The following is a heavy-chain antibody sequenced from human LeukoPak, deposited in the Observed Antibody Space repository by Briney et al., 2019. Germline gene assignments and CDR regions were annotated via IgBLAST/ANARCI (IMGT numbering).Heavy chain of an antibody. J-gene: IGHJ6*03. CDR1: GFTFSDYY. D-gene: IGHD6-6*01. CDR3: ARTSSSSGWGYYYHYMDV. Sequence: KAGGSLRLSCAASGFTFSDYYMSWLRQAPGKGLEWVSYISSSGSTIYYADSVKGRFTISRDNAKNSLYLQMNSLRAEDTAVYYCARTSSSSGWGYYYHYMDVWGKGTTVTVSS. CDR2: ISSSGSTI. V-gene: IGHV3-11*01.